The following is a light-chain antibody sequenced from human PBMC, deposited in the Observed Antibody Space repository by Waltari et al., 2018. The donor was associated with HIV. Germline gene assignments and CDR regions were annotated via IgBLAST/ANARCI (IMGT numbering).Light chain of an antibody. Sequence: NFMLTQPHSVSESPGKTVAISCTRSSGSIDSNFVQWYQQRPGSAPTIVIYDDNQRPSGVPDRFSGSIDSSSNSASLTISGLKTEDEADSYCQSYDSSNVVFGGGTKLTVL. CDR1: SGSIDSNF. CDR3: QSYDSSNVV. V-gene: IGLV6-57*03. J-gene: IGLJ2*01. CDR2: DDN.